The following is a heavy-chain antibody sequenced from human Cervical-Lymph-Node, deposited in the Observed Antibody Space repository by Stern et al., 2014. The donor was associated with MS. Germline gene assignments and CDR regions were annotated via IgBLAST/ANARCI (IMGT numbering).Heavy chain of an antibody. V-gene: IGHV4-34*01. CDR2: ISHSGYT. Sequence: QVQLQQWGAGLLKPSETLSLTCAVYGGSFDAFYWSWIRQPPGKGLEWIGEISHSGYTNYYPSLKSRVTISVDTSKNQFSLKMSSVTAADTAVYYCARTWIAVRNTKWFDPWGQGTLVTVSS. D-gene: IGHD6-6*01. CDR3: ARTWIAVRNTKWFDP. CDR1: GGSFDAFY. J-gene: IGHJ5*02.